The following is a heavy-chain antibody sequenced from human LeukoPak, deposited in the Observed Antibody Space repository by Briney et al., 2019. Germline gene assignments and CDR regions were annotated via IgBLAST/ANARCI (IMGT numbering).Heavy chain of an antibody. CDR3: ARGPKQWLVPGETFDP. Sequence: SETLSLTCTVSGGSISSYYWSWIWQPAGKGLEWIGRIYTSGSTNYNPSLKSRVTMSVDTSKNQFSLKLSSVTAADTAVYYCARGPKQWLVPGETFDPWGQGTLVTVSS. CDR2: IYTSGST. CDR1: GGSISSYY. D-gene: IGHD6-19*01. V-gene: IGHV4-4*07. J-gene: IGHJ5*02.